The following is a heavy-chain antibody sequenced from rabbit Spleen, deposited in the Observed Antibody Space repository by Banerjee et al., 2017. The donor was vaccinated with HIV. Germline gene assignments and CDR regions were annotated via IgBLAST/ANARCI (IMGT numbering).Heavy chain of an antibody. CDR2: INIVTGKS. D-gene: IGHD1-1*01. V-gene: IGHV1S45*01. CDR3: ARDLVAVIGWNFNL. J-gene: IGHJ4*01. Sequence: QEQLVESGGGLVTLGGSLKLSCKASGLDFSGYGYSWVRQAPGKGLEWIACINIVTGKSVYASWAKGRFIMSRTSSTTVTLQMTSLTAADTATYFCARDLVAVIGWNFNLWGQGTLVTVS. CDR1: GLDFSGYG.